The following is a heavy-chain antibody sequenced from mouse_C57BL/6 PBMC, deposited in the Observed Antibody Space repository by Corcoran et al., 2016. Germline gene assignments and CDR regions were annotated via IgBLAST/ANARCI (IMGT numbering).Heavy chain of an antibody. Sequence: QVQLQQSGAELARPGASVKLSCKASGYTFTSYGISWVKQRTGQGLEWIGEIYPRSGNTYYNEKFKGKATLTADKSSSTAYMELRSLTSEDSAVYFCARKGTEEGFAYWGQGTLVTVSA. J-gene: IGHJ3*01. CDR1: GYTFTSYG. D-gene: IGHD2-14*01. V-gene: IGHV1-81*01. CDR3: ARKGTEEGFAY. CDR2: IYPRSGNT.